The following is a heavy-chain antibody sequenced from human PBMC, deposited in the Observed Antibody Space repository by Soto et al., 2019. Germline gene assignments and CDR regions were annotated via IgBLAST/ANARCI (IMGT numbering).Heavy chain of an antibody. J-gene: IGHJ4*02. CDR2: INDGNGNT. V-gene: IGHV1-3*05. D-gene: IGHD3-22*01. CDR3: AILGTYYFDNSDNYFDF. CDR1: GYTLTRYS. Sequence: QVQLVQSGAEEMKPGASVKVSCKASGYTLTRYSIHWVRQAPGQRLEWMGWINDGNGNTKFSQKFQGRVTITRDTSASTAYMELRGLRSEDTAVYYCAILGTYYFDNSDNYFDFWGQGTLVTVPS.